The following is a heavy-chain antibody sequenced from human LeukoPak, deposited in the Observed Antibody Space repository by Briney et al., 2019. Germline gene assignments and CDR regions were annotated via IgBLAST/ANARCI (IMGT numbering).Heavy chain of an antibody. CDR2: IKQDGSEK. D-gene: IGHD3-3*01. J-gene: IGHJ4*02. CDR3: ARGKDYDFWSGYQAGFDY. CDR1: GFTFSIYW. V-gene: IGHV3-7*01. Sequence: GGSLRLSCAPSGFTFSIYWMSWVRQAPGKGLGWMANIKQDGSEKYYVDSVKGRFTISRDNARNSLYLQMNSLRAEDTAVYYCARGKDYDFWSGYQAGFDYWGQGTLVTVSS.